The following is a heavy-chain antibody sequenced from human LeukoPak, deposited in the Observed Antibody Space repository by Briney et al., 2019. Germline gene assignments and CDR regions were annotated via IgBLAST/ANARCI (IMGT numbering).Heavy chain of an antibody. CDR1: GGSISSGGYY. CDR2: IYYSGST. Sequence: SETLSLTCTVSGGSISSGGYYWSWIRQHPGKGLEWIGYIYYSGSTYYNPSLKSRVTISVDTSKNQFPLMLSSVTAADTAVYYCARDTSGYDLNWFDPWGQGTLVTVSS. V-gene: IGHV4-31*03. D-gene: IGHD5-12*01. CDR3: ARDTSGYDLNWFDP. J-gene: IGHJ5*02.